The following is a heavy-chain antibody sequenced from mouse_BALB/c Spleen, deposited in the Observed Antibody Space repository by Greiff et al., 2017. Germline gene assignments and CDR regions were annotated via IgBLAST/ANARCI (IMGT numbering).Heavy chain of an antibody. CDR3: ARAGTVYYAMDY. V-gene: IGHV3-1*02. CDR2: IHYSGST. Sequence: VQLKESGPDLVKPSQSLSLTCTVTGYSITSGYSWHWIRQFPGNKLEWMGYIHYSGSTNYNPSLKSRISITRDTSKNQFFLQLNSVTTEDTATYCCARAGTVYYAMDYWGQGTSVTVSS. J-gene: IGHJ4*01. D-gene: IGHD4-1*01. CDR1: GYSITSGYS.